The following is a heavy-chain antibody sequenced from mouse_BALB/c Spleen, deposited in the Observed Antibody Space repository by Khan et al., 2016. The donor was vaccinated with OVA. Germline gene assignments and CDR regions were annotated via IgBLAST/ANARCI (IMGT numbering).Heavy chain of an antibody. J-gene: IGHJ4*01. CDR3: ARAYYRYDGYYAMDD. V-gene: IGHV2-6-4*01. D-gene: IGHD2-14*01. Sequence: QVQLKQSGPGLVAPSQSLSITCTVSGFSLSRYNIHWVRQPPGKGLEWLGMIWGGGGTDYNSNLKSRLSIRKDNSKSQVLLKMNSLQTDDTAMYYWARAYYRYDGYYAMDDWGQGTTVTVSS. CDR2: IWGGGGT. CDR1: GFSLSRYN.